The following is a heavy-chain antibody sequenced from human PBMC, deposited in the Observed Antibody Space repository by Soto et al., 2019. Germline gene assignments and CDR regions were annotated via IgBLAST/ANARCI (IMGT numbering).Heavy chain of an antibody. J-gene: IGHJ4*02. CDR3: ARARGNDWYSDY. CDR1: GFTFSEYS. Sequence: KTGGSLRLSCTASGFTFSEYSMSWVRHAPGKGLEWVSSITHSGTYVYYADSVKGRFTISRDSASNSLFLQMTSLRAEDTAVYHCARARGNDWYSDYWGQGTLVTVSS. V-gene: IGHV3-21*01. D-gene: IGHD5-12*01. CDR2: ITHSGTYV.